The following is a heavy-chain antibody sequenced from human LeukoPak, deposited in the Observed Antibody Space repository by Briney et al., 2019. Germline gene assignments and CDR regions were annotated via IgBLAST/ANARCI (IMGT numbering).Heavy chain of an antibody. CDR2: IRYDGSNK. V-gene: IGHV3-30*02. Sequence: GGSLRLSCAASGFTFSSYGMHWVRQAPGKGLEWVAFIRYDGSNKYYADSVKGRFTISRDNSKNTLYLQMNSLKTEDTAVYYCAKDIHSYDSSGPDYWGQGTLVTVSS. J-gene: IGHJ4*02. CDR3: AKDIHSYDSSGPDY. CDR1: GFTFSSYG. D-gene: IGHD3-22*01.